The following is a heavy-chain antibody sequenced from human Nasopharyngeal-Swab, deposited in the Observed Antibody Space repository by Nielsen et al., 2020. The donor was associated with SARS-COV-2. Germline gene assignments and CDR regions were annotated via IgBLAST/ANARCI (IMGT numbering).Heavy chain of an antibody. V-gene: IGHV4-59*01. CDR1: GGSISSYY. D-gene: IGHD5-24*01. J-gene: IGHJ5*02. CDR2: IYYSGST. CDR3: ARGVGDGYNKDWFDP. Sequence: SETLSLTCTVSGGSISSYYWSWIRQPPGKGLEWTGYIYYSGSTNYNPSLKSRVTISVDTSKNQFSLKLSSVTAADTAVYYCARGVGDGYNKDWFDPWGQGTLVTVSS.